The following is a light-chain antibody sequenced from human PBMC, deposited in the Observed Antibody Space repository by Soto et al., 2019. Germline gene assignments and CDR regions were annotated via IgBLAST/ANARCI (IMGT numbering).Light chain of an antibody. CDR2: DAS. Sequence: DIQMTQSPSTLSASVGDRVTITCRASQSISSWLAWYQQKPGKAPKLRIYDASSLESGVPSRSSGSESGPEFTLTISSLQADNFPPYYGQPYHRYAPRTFGQGTKVEIK. CDR3: QPYHRYAPRT. CDR1: QSISSW. V-gene: IGKV1-5*01. J-gene: IGKJ1*01.